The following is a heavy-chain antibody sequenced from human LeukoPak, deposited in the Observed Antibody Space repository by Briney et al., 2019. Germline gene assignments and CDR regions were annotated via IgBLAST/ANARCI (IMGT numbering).Heavy chain of an antibody. Sequence: GGSLRLSCAASGFTFSNYWMTWVRQAPGKGLEWVANIRQEGSEKHYVDSVRGRFTISRDSGKNSLYLQLNSLRDEDTAVYYCARGGRFCSGGDCYGWYFDLWGRGTLVTVSS. CDR3: ARGGRFCSGGDCYGWYFDL. V-gene: IGHV3-7*01. D-gene: IGHD2-21*02. J-gene: IGHJ2*01. CDR1: GFTFSNYW. CDR2: IRQEGSEK.